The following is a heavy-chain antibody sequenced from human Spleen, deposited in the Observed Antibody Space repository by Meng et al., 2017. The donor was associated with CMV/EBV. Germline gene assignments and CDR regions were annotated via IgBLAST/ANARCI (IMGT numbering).Heavy chain of an antibody. CDR2: IDPNSGRT. V-gene: IGHV1-2*02. J-gene: IGHJ6*02. D-gene: IGHD2-2*01. CDR1: GYTFTGYQ. CDR3: ATTPIRGPVVPAAILKRDYYYYDMDV. Sequence: ASVKVSCKASGYTFTGYQIHWVRRAPGQGLEWMGWIDPNSGRTNYAQTFQGRVTMTRDTSISTAYMELSRLRSDDTAVYYCATTPIRGPVVPAAILKRDYYYYDMDVWGQGTTVTVSS.